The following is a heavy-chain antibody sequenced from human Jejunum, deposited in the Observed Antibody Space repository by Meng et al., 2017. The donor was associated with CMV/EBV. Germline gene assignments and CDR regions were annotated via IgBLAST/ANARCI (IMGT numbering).Heavy chain of an antibody. CDR2: INWNGGTT. Sequence: AASGITFSTAWMTWVRQAPGKGLEWVSGINWNGGTTAYADSVKGRFTVSRDNAKNSLYLQMHSLRAEDTALYYCARDISFYGLDVWGQGTTVTVSS. V-gene: IGHV3-20*03. CDR3: ARDISFYGLDV. CDR1: GITFSTAW. J-gene: IGHJ6*02.